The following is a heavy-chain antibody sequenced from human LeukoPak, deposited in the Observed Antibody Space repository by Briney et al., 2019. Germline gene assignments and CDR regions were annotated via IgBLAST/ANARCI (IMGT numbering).Heavy chain of an antibody. V-gene: IGHV3-7*01. CDR1: GFTFSDYW. CDR3: ARVGAWELQRVFEN. Sequence: PGGSLRLSCAASGFTFSDYWMTWVRQVPGKGLERVAHVGRDGSEKNYVDSVKGRFTISRDNAKKSLSLEMNSLRVEDTALYYCARVGAWELQRVFENWGQGTLVTVSS. D-gene: IGHD1-26*01. CDR2: VGRDGSEK. J-gene: IGHJ4*02.